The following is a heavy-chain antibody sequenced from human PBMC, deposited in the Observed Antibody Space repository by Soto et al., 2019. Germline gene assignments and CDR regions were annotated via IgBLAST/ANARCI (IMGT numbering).Heavy chain of an antibody. V-gene: IGHV4-39*01. CDR2: IYYSGMT. J-gene: IGHJ4*02. CDR1: GGSISSTNHY. Sequence: PSETLSLTCTVSGGSISSTNHYWGWIRQPPGKGLEWIGDIYYSGMTRYNPSLKSRVTISVDTSMNQFSLKMSSVTAADTAVYYCARHGYYYDSTGYYHFVWGQGTVVTVSS. D-gene: IGHD3-22*01. CDR3: ARHGYYYDSTGYYHFV.